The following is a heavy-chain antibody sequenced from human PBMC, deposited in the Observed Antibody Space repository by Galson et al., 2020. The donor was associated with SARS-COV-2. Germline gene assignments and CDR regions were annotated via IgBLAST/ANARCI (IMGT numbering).Heavy chain of an antibody. Sequence: SETLSLTCTVSGASISSYYWSWIRQPPGKGLEWIGYIYYSGDTNYNPTLESRVTMSVDTSKNQFSLRLNSVTAADTAVYYCARNRIVPAAQLNGYFDLWGRGTLVTVSS. J-gene: IGHJ2*01. CDR2: IYYSGDT. V-gene: IGHV4-59*08. CDR1: GASISSYY. D-gene: IGHD2-2*01. CDR3: ARNRIVPAAQLNGYFDL.